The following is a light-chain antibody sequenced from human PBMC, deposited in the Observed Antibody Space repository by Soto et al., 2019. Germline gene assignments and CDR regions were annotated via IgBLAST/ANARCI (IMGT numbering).Light chain of an antibody. V-gene: IGKV1-5*03. CDR2: KTS. J-gene: IGKJ1*01. CDR1: QSVSSW. Sequence: DIQMTQSPSTLSASIGDRVTITCRASQSVSSWLAWYQQKPGQAPKLLIYKTSSLETGVPPRFSGRAPGTHFTLTISSLQPDDFATYYCQPYGNLPWTFGQGNEVAIK. CDR3: QPYGNLPWT.